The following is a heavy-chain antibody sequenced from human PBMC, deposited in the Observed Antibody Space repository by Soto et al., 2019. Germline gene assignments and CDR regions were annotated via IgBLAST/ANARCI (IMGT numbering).Heavy chain of an antibody. CDR1: GFSLSTSGVG. J-gene: IGHJ6*03. CDR3: SHSRYYDCWSGFNDYYDYMDV. CDR2: IYWDDDK. V-gene: IGHV2-5*02. D-gene: IGHD3-3*01. Sequence: QITLKESGPTLVKPTQTLTLTCTFSGFSLSTSGVGVGWICQPPGKSLEWLTLIYWDDDKRYSPSLKSRLTITMDTSKKQVVLTTTHMDPVDTATYYCSHSRYYDCWSGFNDYYDYMDVGGKGTTVTVSS.